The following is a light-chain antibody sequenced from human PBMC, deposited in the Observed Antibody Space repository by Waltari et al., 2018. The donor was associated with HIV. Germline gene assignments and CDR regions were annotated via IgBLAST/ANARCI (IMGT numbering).Light chain of an antibody. Sequence: DIQMTQSPSSLSASVGDRVTITCRASRGVSNSLAWYQQKAGKAPKLLVSEGSRLQTWVPARFSGSGSGTDYTLTIGCVQPEDFATYYCQHYFNYPLGFGQGTRLEIK. CDR2: EGS. V-gene: IGKV1-NL1*01. CDR3: QHYFNYPLG. CDR1: RGVSNS. J-gene: IGKJ2*03.